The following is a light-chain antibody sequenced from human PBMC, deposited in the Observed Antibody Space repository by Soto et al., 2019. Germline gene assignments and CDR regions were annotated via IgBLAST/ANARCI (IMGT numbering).Light chain of an antibody. CDR2: GAS. Sequence: EIVMTQSPATLSVSPGERATLSCRASQSVSSNLAWYQQKPGQAPRRLIYGASTSATGIPARFSGSGSGTEFTLTISSLQSEDFAVYYCQQYNNWLYTFGQGTKLEIK. CDR1: QSVSSN. V-gene: IGKV3-15*01. J-gene: IGKJ2*01. CDR3: QQYNNWLYT.